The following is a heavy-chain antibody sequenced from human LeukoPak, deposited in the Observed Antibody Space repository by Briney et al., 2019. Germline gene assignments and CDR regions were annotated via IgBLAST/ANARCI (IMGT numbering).Heavy chain of an antibody. CDR2: ISAYNGNR. J-gene: IGHJ4*02. V-gene: IGHV1-18*01. CDR3: ARDGGGDSWGYFDC. D-gene: IGHD2-21*02. CDR1: GYTFTNYG. Sequence: ASVKVSCKAYGYTFTNYGISWVRRAPGQGLEWMGWISAYNGNRNSAQKFQGRVTMTTDTSTSTVYMELRSLRSDDTAVYYCARDGGGDSWGYFDCWGQGTLVTVSS.